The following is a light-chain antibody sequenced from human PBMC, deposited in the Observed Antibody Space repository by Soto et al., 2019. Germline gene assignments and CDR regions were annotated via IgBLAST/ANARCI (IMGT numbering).Light chain of an antibody. Sequence: DIQVTQFPSILSASVGDRVTITCRASQDIDVSLAWFQQRPGEAPKLLIFAASGLQSGVPSTFSGSGSGTEFTLTISSVQPDDFATYFCQHYETFSWTFGQGTKVDIK. CDR1: QDIDVS. V-gene: IGKV1-5*03. CDR3: QHYETFSWT. J-gene: IGKJ1*01. CDR2: AAS.